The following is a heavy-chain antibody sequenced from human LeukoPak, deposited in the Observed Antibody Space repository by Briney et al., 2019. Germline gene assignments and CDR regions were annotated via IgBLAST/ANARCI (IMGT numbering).Heavy chain of an antibody. CDR1: GFTFSSYS. CDR3: AKDLYDYYDSSGYYPGGTAFDI. V-gene: IGHV3-21*01. Sequence: GGSLRLSCAASGFTFSSYSMNWVRQAPGKGLEWVSSISSSSSYIYYADSVKGRFTISRDNAKNSLYLQMNSLRAEDTAVYYCAKDLYDYYDSSGYYPGGTAFDIWGQGTMVTVSS. J-gene: IGHJ3*02. D-gene: IGHD3-22*01. CDR2: ISSSSSYI.